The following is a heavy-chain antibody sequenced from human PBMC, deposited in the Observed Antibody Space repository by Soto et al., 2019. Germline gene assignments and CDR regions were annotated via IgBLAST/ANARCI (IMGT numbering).Heavy chain of an antibody. CDR1: GGSISSYY. CDR2: IYYSGST. J-gene: IGHJ4*02. Sequence: PSETLSLSCTVSGGSISSYYWSWIRQPPGKGLEWIGYIYYSGSTNYNPSLKSRVTISVDTSKNQFSLKLSSVTAADTAVYYCARRWGRTFDYWGQGTLVTVSS. CDR3: ARRWGRTFDY. V-gene: IGHV4-59*08. D-gene: IGHD7-27*01.